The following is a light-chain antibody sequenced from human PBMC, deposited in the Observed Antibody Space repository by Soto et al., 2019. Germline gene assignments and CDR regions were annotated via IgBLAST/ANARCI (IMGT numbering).Light chain of an antibody. CDR1: EGVASNY. CDR3: QQYGSSPWT. CDR2: GAS. Sequence: EIVLTQSPGTLSLSPGETATLSGRASEGVASNYLAWYQQKPGQAPRLLMFGASSRATGVPDRFSGSGSGTYFTLSITRLQPEDCAVYYCQQYGSSPWTSGQGTKVEIK. J-gene: IGKJ1*01. V-gene: IGKV3-20*01.